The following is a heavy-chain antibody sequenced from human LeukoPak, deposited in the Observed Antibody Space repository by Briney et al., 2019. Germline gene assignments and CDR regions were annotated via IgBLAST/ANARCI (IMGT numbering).Heavy chain of an antibody. Sequence: GGSLRLSCAASGFIFSNYAMSWVRQAPGKGLGWVSYIYTSSSTIFYADSVKGRFTISRDNAKNSLYLQMNSLRGEDTAVYFCARVWTDYSNFDYCGQGTLVTVSA. J-gene: IGHJ4*02. CDR1: GFIFSNYA. D-gene: IGHD3/OR15-3a*01. CDR2: IYTSSSTI. V-gene: IGHV3-48*01. CDR3: ARVWTDYSNFDY.